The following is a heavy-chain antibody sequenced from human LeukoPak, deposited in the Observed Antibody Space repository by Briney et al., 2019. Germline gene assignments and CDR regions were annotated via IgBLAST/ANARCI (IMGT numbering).Heavy chain of an antibody. V-gene: IGHV1-8*03. J-gene: IGHJ1*01. CDR2: MNPNSGNT. CDR3: ARGGLVYDFLTGYYAPGLEYFHH. D-gene: IGHD3/OR15-3a*01. Sequence: ASVKVSCKASGYTFTSYDINWVRQATGQGLEWMGWMNPNSGNTGYAQKFQGRVTITRNTSISTAYMELSSLRSEDTAVYYCARGGLVYDFLTGYYAPGLEYFHHWGQGSLVTVSS. CDR1: GYTFTSYD.